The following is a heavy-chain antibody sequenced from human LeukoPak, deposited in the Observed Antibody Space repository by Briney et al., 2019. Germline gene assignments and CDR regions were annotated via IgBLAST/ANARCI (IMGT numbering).Heavy chain of an antibody. CDR1: GFTFRSSS. V-gene: IGHV3-48*02. J-gene: IGHJ3*02. D-gene: IGHD2-8*01. CDR2: ISSSSGTI. CDR3: ARGLNAFDI. Sequence: GGSLRLSCAASGFTFRSSSMNWVRQAPGKGLVWVSYISSSSGTIYYADSVKGRFTISRDNAKNSLYLQMNSLRDEDTAVYYCARGLNAFDIWGQGTMVTVSS.